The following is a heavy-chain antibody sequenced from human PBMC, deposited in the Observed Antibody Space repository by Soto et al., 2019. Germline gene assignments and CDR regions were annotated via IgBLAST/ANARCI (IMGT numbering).Heavy chain of an antibody. CDR2: IYYSGSP. CDR3: SRGSATVTTSTFDY. J-gene: IGHJ4*02. V-gene: IGHV4-31*03. Sequence: QVQLQESGPGLVTPSQTLSLTCTVSGGSISSGNYYWSWIRQHPGKGLEWIGYIYYSGSPYYNPSLKSRITISVDTSKNQSSLKLSSVTAAATAVYYCSRGSATVTTSTFDYWGQGTLVTVSS. D-gene: IGHD4-17*01. CDR1: GGSISSGNYY.